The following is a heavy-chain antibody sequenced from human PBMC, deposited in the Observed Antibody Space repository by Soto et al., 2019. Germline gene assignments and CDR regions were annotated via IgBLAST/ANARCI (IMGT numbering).Heavy chain of an antibody. CDR3: AKDLVRNYDILTGYFDY. CDR1: GFTFSSYA. D-gene: IGHD3-9*01. V-gene: IGHV3-23*01. J-gene: IGHJ4*02. Sequence: GGSLRLSCASSGFTFSSYAMIWVRQAPGKGLEWVSAISGSGGSTYYADSVKGRFTISRDNSKNTLYLQMNSLRAEDTAVYYCAKDLVRNYDILTGYFDYWGQGTLVTVSS. CDR2: ISGSGGST.